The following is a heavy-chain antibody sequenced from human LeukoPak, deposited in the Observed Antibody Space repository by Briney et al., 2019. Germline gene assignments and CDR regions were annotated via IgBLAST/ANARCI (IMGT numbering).Heavy chain of an antibody. CDR1: GVTFSSYA. J-gene: IGHJ4*02. CDR3: ARVGLYGSGNDY. Sequence: PWASVKVSCKASGVTFSSYAISWVRQAPGQGLEWMGRMIPIFGTANYAQKFQGRVTITADKSTSTAYLELSSLRSEDTAVYFCARVGLYGSGNDYWGQGTLVTVSS. V-gene: IGHV1-69*06. CDR2: MIPIFGTA. D-gene: IGHD3-10*01.